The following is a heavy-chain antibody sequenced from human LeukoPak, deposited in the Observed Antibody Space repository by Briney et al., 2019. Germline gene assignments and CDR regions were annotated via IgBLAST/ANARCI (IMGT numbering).Heavy chain of an antibody. J-gene: IGHJ4*02. V-gene: IGHV3-66*01. Sequence: PGGSLRLSCAASGFTFSTYAMTWVRQAPGRGLEWVSFIYSGGSTSYTDSVKGRFTISRDTSKNTLYLQVNSLRVEDTAVYYCTRSYSGVLAHFDYWGQGTLVTVSS. CDR1: GFTFSTYA. CDR3: TRSYSGVLAHFDY. CDR2: IYSGGST. D-gene: IGHD5-12*01.